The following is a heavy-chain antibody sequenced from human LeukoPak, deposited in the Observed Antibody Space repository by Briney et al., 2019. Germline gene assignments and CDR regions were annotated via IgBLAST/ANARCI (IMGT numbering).Heavy chain of an antibody. J-gene: IGHJ6*03. V-gene: IGHV4-34*01. CDR3: AIAAARPDYYYYYMDV. D-gene: IGHD6-6*01. Sequence: SETLSLTCAVYGGSFSGYYWSWIRQPPGKGLEWIGEINHSGSTNYNPSLKSRVTISVDTSKNQFSLKLGSVTAADTAVYYCAIAAARPDYYYYYMDVWGKGTTVTVSS. CDR2: INHSGST. CDR1: GGSFSGYY.